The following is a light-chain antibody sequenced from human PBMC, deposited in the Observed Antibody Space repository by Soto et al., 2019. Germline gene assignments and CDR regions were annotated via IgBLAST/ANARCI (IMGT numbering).Light chain of an antibody. Sequence: QPVLTQPPSASGTPGQRVTISCSGSSSNIGSNTVNWYQQLPGTAPRLLIYGNSNRPSGVPDRFSGSKSGTSASLAITGLQSEDEADYYCQSFDSGLRGEVFGGGTKLTVL. CDR1: SSNIGSNT. J-gene: IGLJ3*02. CDR2: GNS. CDR3: QSFDSGLRGEV. V-gene: IGLV1-44*01.